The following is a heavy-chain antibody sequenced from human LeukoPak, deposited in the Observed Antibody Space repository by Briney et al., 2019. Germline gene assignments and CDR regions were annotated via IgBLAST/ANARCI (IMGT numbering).Heavy chain of an antibody. CDR2: INPSGGST. D-gene: IGHD2-15*01. Sequence: ASVKVSCKASGYTFTSYYMHWVRQAPGQGLEWMGIINPSGGSTSYAQKFQGRVTMTRDTSTSTVYTELSSLRSEDTAVYYCARYCSGGSCYYYGMDVWGQGTTVTVSS. J-gene: IGHJ6*02. CDR1: GYTFTSYY. CDR3: ARYCSGGSCYYYGMDV. V-gene: IGHV1-46*01.